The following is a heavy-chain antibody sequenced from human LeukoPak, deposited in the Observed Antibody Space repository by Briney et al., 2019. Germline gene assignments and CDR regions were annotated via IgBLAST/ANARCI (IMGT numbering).Heavy chain of an antibody. V-gene: IGHV3-7*01. CDR2: MKQDGSEE. CDR3: ADSSGYY. CDR1: GFNFSSYW. J-gene: IGHJ4*02. Sequence: PGGSLRLSCAASGFNFSSYWMSWVRQAPGTGLEWVAHMKQDGSEEYYVDSVKGRFTISRDNAKNSLYLQMNSLRAEDTAVYYCADSSGYYWGQGTLATVSS. D-gene: IGHD6-19*01.